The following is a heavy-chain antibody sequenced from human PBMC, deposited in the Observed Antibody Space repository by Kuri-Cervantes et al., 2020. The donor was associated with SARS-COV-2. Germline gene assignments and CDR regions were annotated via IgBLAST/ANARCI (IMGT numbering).Heavy chain of an antibody. J-gene: IGHJ4*02. D-gene: IGHD3-16*01. V-gene: IGHV3-23*01. CDR3: ARDIWGSH. CDR1: GFTFSSYA. CDR2: ISGSGGST. Sequence: GESLKISCAASGFTFSSYAMSWVRQAPGKGLEWVSAISGSGGSTYYADSVKGRFTISRDNSKNTLYLQMNSLRAEDTAVYYCARDIWGSHWGQGTLVTVSS.